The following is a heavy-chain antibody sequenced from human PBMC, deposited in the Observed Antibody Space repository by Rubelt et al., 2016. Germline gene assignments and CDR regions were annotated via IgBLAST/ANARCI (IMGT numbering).Heavy chain of an antibody. V-gene: IGHV4-34*01. D-gene: IGHD6-25*01. CDR1: GGSLRGIF. Sequence: QVQLQRWGAGLLKPSETLSLTCAVSGGSLRGIFWNWIRQTPGKGLGWIGEISHRGSTSYNPSLKSRVTFSVDSSKNQFSLKVNSVTAAATAVYYCARGDIAACLQYWGQGTLVTVSS. J-gene: IGHJ4*02. CDR2: ISHRGST. CDR3: ARGDIAACLQY.